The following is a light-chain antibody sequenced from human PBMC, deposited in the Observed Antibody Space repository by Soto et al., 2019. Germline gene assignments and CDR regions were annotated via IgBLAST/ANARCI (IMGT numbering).Light chain of an antibody. CDR3: QESYSDSYT. V-gene: IGKV1-39*01. CDR2: AAS. CDR1: QTITTY. J-gene: IGKJ2*01. Sequence: QMTQSPSSLSASVGDRVTITCRASQTITTYLNWYQQKPGRAPKLLIYAASSLQSGVPSRFSGSRSGTDYTLTINSLQPKDFATYYCQESYSDSYTFGQGTELEIK.